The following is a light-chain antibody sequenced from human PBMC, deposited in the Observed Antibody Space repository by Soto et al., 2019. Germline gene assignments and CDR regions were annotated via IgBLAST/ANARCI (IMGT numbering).Light chain of an antibody. Sequence: QTVVTQEPSFSVSPGRTVTLTCGLSSGSVSTSYYPSWYQQTPGQAPRTIIYXXXTXXXXXXXXXXGSILGNKAALTITGAQADDESDYYCVLYMGSGIWVFGGGTKLTVL. CDR3: VLYMGSGIWV. CDR1: SGSVSTSYY. CDR2: XXX. V-gene: IGLV8-61*01. J-gene: IGLJ3*02.